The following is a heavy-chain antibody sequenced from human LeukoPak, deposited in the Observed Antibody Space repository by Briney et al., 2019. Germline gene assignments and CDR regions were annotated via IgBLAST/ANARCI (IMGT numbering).Heavy chain of an antibody. D-gene: IGHD1-26*01. Sequence: GGSLRLSCAASGFTFSSYWMSWVRQAPGKGLEWVANIKQDGSEKYYVDSVKGRFTISRDNAKNSLYLQMNSLRAEDTAVYYCARDQWDGVYYYYYMDVWGKGTTVTVSS. J-gene: IGHJ6*03. CDR2: IKQDGSEK. CDR1: GFTFSSYW. V-gene: IGHV3-7*01. CDR3: ARDQWDGVYYYYYMDV.